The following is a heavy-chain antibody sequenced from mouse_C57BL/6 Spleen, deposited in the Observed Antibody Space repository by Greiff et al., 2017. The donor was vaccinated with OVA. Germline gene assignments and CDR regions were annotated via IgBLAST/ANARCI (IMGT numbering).Heavy chain of an antibody. CDR1: GFTFSDFY. J-gene: IGHJ2*01. Sequence: EVKVVESGGGLVQSGRSLRLSCATSGFTFSDFYLEWVRQAPGKGLEWIAASRNKANDYTTEYSASVKGRFIVSRDTSQSILYLQMNALSAEDSAIYYCARDGGYYAFDSCGHVTTLTVSS. D-gene: IGHD1-1*01. V-gene: IGHV7-1*01. CDR2: SRNKANDYTT. CDR3: ARDGGYYAFDS.